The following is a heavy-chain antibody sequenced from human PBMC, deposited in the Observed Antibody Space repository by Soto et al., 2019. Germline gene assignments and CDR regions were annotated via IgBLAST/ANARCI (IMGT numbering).Heavy chain of an antibody. D-gene: IGHD3-9*01. CDR3: ARLYYDILTGYYGFDP. CDR1: VGSFSSGSYY. J-gene: IGHJ5*02. Sequence: SETLSLTCTVSVGSFSSGSYYWSWILQPPGKGLEWIGYIYYSGSTNYNPSLKSRVTISVDTSKNQFSLKLSSVTAADTAVYYCARLYYDILTGYYGFDPWGQGTLVTVSS. CDR2: IYYSGST. V-gene: IGHV4-61*01.